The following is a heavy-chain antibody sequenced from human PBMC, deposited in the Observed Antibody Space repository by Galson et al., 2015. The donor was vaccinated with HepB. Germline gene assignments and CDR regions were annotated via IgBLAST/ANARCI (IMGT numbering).Heavy chain of an antibody. D-gene: IGHD3-10*01. J-gene: IGHJ3*02. V-gene: IGHV3-48*04. CDR1: GFTFSSYS. CDR2: ISSSSSTI. CDR3: ARPKGSGSTAFDI. Sequence: SLRLSCAASGFTFSSYSMNWVRQAPGKGLEWVSYISSSSSTIYYADSVKGRFTISRDNAENTLYLQMNSLRAEDTAVYYCARPKGSGSTAFDIWGQGTMVTVSS.